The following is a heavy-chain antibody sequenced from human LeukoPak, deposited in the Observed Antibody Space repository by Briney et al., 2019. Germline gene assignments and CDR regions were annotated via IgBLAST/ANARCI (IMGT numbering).Heavy chain of an antibody. V-gene: IGHV3-23*01. CDR1: GFTFGSYA. Sequence: GGSLRLSCAASGFTFGSYAMSWVRQTPGKSLEWVSIITNGGGTTYYADSVKGRFTISRDNSRNTLYLQMNSLRAEDTAVYYCAKVYRDNGDYFAFNVWGQGSMVTVSS. CDR2: ITNGGGTT. CDR3: AKVYRDNGDYFAFNV. D-gene: IGHD4-17*01. J-gene: IGHJ3*01.